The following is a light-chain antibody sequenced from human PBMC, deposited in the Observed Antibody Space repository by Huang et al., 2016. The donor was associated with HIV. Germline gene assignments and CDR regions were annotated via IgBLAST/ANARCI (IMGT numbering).Light chain of an antibody. Sequence: DIQLTQSPSAMSASVGDRVSITCRASQDISNYLAGFQQKPGGAPKRLIYAASSLQSGVPASVSGSRSGTKFTLTISSLQPEDFATYYCLQHHGYPRTFGQGTNV. V-gene: IGKV1-17*03. J-gene: IGKJ1*01. CDR1: QDISNY. CDR3: LQHHGYPRT. CDR2: AAS.